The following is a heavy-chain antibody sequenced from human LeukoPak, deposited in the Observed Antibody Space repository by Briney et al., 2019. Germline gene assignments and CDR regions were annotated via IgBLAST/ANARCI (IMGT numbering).Heavy chain of an antibody. Sequence: GGSLRLACAASGFTFSSYAMHWVRQAPGKGLEWVAVISYDGSNKYYADSVKGRFTISRDNSKNTLYLQMNSLRAEDTAVYYCARGGIEVAGTKSYWGQGTLVTVSS. J-gene: IGHJ4*02. CDR1: GFTFSSYA. D-gene: IGHD6-19*01. V-gene: IGHV3-30-3*01. CDR3: ARGGIEVAGTKSY. CDR2: ISYDGSNK.